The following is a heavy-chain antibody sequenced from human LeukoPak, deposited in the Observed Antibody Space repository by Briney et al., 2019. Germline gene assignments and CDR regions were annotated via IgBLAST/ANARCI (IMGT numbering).Heavy chain of an antibody. CDR1: GFTFSDYY. CDR3: ARDLNRFDP. V-gene: IGHV3-11*04. CDR2: ISTSGNTI. Sequence: GGSLRLSCAASGFTFSDYYMSWIRQAPGKGLDWLSYISTSGNTIYYADSLKGRFTISRDNAKNSLYLQMNNLRAEDTAVYYCARDLNRFDPWGQGTLVTVSS. J-gene: IGHJ5*02.